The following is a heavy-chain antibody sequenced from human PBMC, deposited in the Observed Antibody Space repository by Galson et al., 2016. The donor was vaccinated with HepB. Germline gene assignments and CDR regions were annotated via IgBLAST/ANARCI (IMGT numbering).Heavy chain of an antibody. D-gene: IGHD4/OR15-4a*01. J-gene: IGHJ4*02. V-gene: IGHV3-7*01. CDR2: INRDGSTK. CDR1: GFTFSTSW. Sequence: SLRLSCAASGFTFSTSWMNWARQAPGKGLEWVANINRDGSTKNYADSVRGRVTISRDNAQNSLYLQMNSLRVEDTAVYYCVRDPYGGYGYWGQGTLVTVSS. CDR3: VRDPYGGYGY.